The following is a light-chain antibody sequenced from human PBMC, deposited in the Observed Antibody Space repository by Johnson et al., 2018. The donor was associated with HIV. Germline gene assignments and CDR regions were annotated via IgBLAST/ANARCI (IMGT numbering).Light chain of an antibody. Sequence: QSVLTQPPSVSAAPGQKVIISCSGSSSNIGKNYVSWYQQVPGTAPKLLIYENNKRPSGIPDRFSGSKSGTSATLGITGLQTGDEADYYCGTWDSSLSAHYIFGTGTKVTVL. CDR3: GTWDSSLSAHYI. V-gene: IGLV1-51*02. J-gene: IGLJ1*01. CDR1: SSNIGKNY. CDR2: ENN.